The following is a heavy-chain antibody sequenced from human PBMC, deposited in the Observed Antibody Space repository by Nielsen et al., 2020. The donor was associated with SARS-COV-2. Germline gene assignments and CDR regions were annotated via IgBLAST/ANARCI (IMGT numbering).Heavy chain of an antibody. CDR1: GFTFSSYA. J-gene: IGHJ4*02. CDR3: AKDLYYDFWSGDLGY. D-gene: IGHD3-3*01. Sequence: GGSLRLSCAASGFTFSSYAMSWVRQAPGKGLEWVSAISGSGGSTYYADSVKGRFTISRDNSKNTLYLQMNSLRAEDTAVYYCAKDLYYDFWSGDLGYWGQGTLVTVSS. V-gene: IGHV3-23*01. CDR2: ISGSGGST.